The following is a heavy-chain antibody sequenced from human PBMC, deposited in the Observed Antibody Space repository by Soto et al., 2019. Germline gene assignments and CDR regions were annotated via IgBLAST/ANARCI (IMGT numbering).Heavy chain of an antibody. CDR3: AKGARGTSNSNDY. Sequence: HPGGSLRLSCAASGFTFSTYAMSWVRQAPGKGLEWVSSISGTGGGTNYADSLKGRFTVSRDNSKNTLYLQMNTLRAEDTATYYCAKGARGTSNSNDYWGQGTLVTVSS. V-gene: IGHV3-23*01. D-gene: IGHD2-2*01. CDR1: GFTFSTYA. J-gene: IGHJ4*02. CDR2: ISGTGGGT.